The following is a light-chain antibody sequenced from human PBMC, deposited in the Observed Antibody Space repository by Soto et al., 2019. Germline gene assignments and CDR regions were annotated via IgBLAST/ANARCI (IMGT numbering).Light chain of an antibody. CDR2: AAP. CDR1: RGISNY. Sequence: DIQMTQSPSSLSASVGDKVTITCRASRGISNYLAWYQQKPGKVPKLLIYAAPTLQSGVPSRFSGCGSGTDFTLTISSLQPEDVATDYCQKYNSAPPTFGQGTRLEI. J-gene: IGKJ5*01. V-gene: IGKV1-27*01. CDR3: QKYNSAPPT.